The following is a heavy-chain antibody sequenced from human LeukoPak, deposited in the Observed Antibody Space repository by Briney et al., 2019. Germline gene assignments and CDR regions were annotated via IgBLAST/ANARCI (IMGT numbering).Heavy chain of an antibody. CDR3: ARLAAALGDY. CDR2: IYHSGST. J-gene: IGHJ4*02. D-gene: IGHD6-25*01. V-gene: IGHV4-39*07. Sequence: SETLSLTCTVSGDSISTSNSYWGWIRQPPGKGLEWIGSIYHSGSTYYNPSLKSRVTISVDTSKNQFSLKLSSVTAADTAVYYCARLAAALGDYWGQGTLVTVSS. CDR1: GDSISTSNSY.